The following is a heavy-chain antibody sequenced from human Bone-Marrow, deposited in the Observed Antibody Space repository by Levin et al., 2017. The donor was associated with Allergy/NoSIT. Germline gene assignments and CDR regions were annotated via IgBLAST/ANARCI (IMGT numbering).Heavy chain of an antibody. D-gene: IGHD3-10*01. J-gene: IGHJ4*02. V-gene: IGHV4-31*03. CDR2: MYYNVNT. CDR3: ARDRRGFFDY. CDR1: GGSISSGGNS. Sequence: MTSETLSLTCTVSGGSISSGGNSWSWIRQHPGKGLEWIGYMYYNVNTYYNPSLKSRVTISVDTSKDHFSLKLSSVTAADTAVYYCARDRRGFFDYWGQGILVTVSS.